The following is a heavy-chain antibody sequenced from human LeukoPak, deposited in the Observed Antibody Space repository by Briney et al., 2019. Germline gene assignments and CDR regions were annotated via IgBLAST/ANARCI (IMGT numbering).Heavy chain of an antibody. CDR1: GYTFTSYG. CDR2: ISANNGDR. CDR3: VRKGRQLAPDS. J-gene: IGHJ4*02. Sequence: APVKVSCKASGYTFTSYGITWVRQAPGQGLEWMGWISANNGDRHYAQNVQDRVTLTTDTSTSTAYMDLRSLRSDDTAVYYCVRKGRQLAPDSWGQGTLVTVSS. V-gene: IGHV1-18*01. D-gene: IGHD1-1*01.